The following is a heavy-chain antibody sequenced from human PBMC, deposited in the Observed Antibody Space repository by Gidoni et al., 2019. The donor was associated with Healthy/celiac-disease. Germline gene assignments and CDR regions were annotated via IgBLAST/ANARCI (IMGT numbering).Heavy chain of an antibody. CDR3: AKDRDWGEGYYYYGMDV. J-gene: IGHJ6*02. CDR1: GLTFSSSA. V-gene: IGHV3-23*01. Sequence: VQPGGSLRLSCAASGLTFSSSAMSWVRQAPGKGLEWVSAISDSGGSTYYADSVKGRFTISRDNSKNTLYLQMNSLRAEDTAVYYCAKDRDWGEGYYYYGMDVWGQGTTVTVSS. CDR2: ISDSGGST. D-gene: IGHD3-16*01.